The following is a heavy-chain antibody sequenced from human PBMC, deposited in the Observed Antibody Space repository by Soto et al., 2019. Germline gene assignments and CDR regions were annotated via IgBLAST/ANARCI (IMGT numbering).Heavy chain of an antibody. J-gene: IGHJ4*02. V-gene: IGHV1-2*02. CDR1: GYTFSDYY. D-gene: IGHD1-1*01. CDR2: INPNSGGT. CDR3: AREPATAKPEGVDF. Sequence: ASVKVSYKASGYTFSDYYIHWVRQAPGQGLEWMGWINPNSGGTKYAPKFQGGVTMTRDTSITTAYMELSRLRSGDTAVYYCAREPATAKPEGVDFWGQGTMVTVSS.